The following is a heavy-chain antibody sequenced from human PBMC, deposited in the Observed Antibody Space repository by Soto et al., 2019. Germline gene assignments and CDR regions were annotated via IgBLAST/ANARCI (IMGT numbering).Heavy chain of an antibody. J-gene: IGHJ4*02. D-gene: IGHD4-17*01. V-gene: IGHV4-59*01. CDR1: GGSIDTYY. CDR2: IYSSGST. Sequence: QVQLQESGAGLVKPSETLSLTCTVSGGSIDTYYWSWIRQPPGRGLEWIGFIYSSGSTNYNHSVKSRVTTSAETSRNQGSLKLTSVPTADTAVYYCARGGTVGRTTVNTYAVWGQGTLVTVS. CDR3: ARGGTVGRTTVNTYAV.